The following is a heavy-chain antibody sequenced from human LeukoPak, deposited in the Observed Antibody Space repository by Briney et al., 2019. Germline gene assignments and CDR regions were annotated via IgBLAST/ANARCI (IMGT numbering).Heavy chain of an antibody. J-gene: IGHJ5*02. CDR3: ASSLMVRASWWFDP. CDR2: IIPILGIA. Sequence: GASVKVSCKASGGTLSSYAITWVRQAPGQGLEWMGRIIPILGIANYAQKFQGRVTMTRDTSTSTVYMELSSLRSEDTAVYYCASSLMVRASWWFDPWGQGTLVTVSS. D-gene: IGHD3-10*01. CDR1: GGTLSSYA. V-gene: IGHV1-69*04.